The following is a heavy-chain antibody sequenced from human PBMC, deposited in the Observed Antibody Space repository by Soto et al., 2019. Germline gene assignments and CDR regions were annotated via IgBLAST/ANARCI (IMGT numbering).Heavy chain of an antibody. CDR1: GGSFSSYA. J-gene: IGHJ4*02. V-gene: IGHV1-69*01. D-gene: IGHD1-1*01. Sequence: QVQLVQSGAEVKKPGSSVKVSCKTSGGSFSSYALIWVRQAPGQGLEWMGGIIPVFGITNYAQNFQGRVTITADESTSTGYMELSSLRSEDPAVYYCARVGRLPRDYWGQGTLVTVSS. CDR2: IIPVFGIT. CDR3: ARVGRLPRDY.